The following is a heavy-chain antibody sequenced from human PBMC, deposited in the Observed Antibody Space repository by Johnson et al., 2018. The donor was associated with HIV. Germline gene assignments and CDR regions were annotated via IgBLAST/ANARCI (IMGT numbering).Heavy chain of an antibody. CDR3: ALGGIAAREEDAFDI. CDR2: IYRGGTT. D-gene: IGHD6-6*01. Sequence: VQLVASGGGVVQPVGSLRLSCAASGFTVSSTHMSWVRQAPGKGLEWVSVIYRGGTTYHADSVKGRFTSSRDNSKNTLYVQMNSLRAEDTAVYYCALGGIAAREEDAFDIWGQGTMVTVSS. V-gene: IGHV3-66*01. CDR1: GFTVSSTH. J-gene: IGHJ3*02.